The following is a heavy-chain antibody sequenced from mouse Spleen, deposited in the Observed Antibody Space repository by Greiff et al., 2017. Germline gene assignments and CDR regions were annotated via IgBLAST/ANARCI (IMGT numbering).Heavy chain of an antibody. V-gene: IGHV1-14*01. CDR3: GGTVTGY. CDR2: INPYNDGT. J-gene: IGHJ2*01. Sequence: EVKLMESEPELVKPGASVKMSCKASGYTFTSYVMHWVNQKPGQGLEWIGYINPYNDGTDYNEKFKGKATLTSDKSSSTAYMELSSLTSEDSSVYYYGGTVTGYWGQGTTLTVSA. CDR1: GYTFTSYV. D-gene: IGHD2-13*01.